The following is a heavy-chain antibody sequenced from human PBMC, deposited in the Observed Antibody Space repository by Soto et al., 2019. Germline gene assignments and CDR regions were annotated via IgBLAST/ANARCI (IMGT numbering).Heavy chain of an antibody. Sequence: PSETLSLTCTVSGGSITRGGYYWSWIRQHPGKGLGWIGYIYNSGTTNYNPSLKSRVTISVDTSKNQFSLKLTSVTAADTAVYYCARGVRFLELFNENYFDYWGQGTLVTVSS. J-gene: IGHJ4*02. V-gene: IGHV4-31*03. D-gene: IGHD3-3*01. CDR2: IYNSGTT. CDR1: GGSITRGGYY. CDR3: ARGVRFLELFNENYFDY.